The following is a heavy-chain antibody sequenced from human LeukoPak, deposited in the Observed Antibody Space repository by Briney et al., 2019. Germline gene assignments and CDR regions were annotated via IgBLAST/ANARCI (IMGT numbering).Heavy chain of an antibody. V-gene: IGHV4-39*07. CDR1: GGSISSSGYY. CDR3: ARGGSYYFGY. D-gene: IGHD1-26*01. Sequence: MPSETLSLTCTVSGGSISSSGYYWGWIRQPPGKGLEWIGSIYYSGSTYYTPSLKSRVTISVDTSKNQFSLKLSSVTAADTAVYYCARGGSYYFGYWGQGTLVTVSS. CDR2: IYYSGST. J-gene: IGHJ4*02.